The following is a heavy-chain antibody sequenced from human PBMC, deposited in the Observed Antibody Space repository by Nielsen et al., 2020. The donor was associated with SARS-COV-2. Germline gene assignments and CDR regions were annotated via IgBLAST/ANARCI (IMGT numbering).Heavy chain of an antibody. CDR2: ISYDGSNK. CDR3: AKDRAAAAWWGGPFDH. CDR1: GFTFSSYG. D-gene: IGHD6-13*01. J-gene: IGHJ4*02. V-gene: IGHV3-30*18. Sequence: GGSLRLSCAASGFTFSSYGMHWVRQAPGKGLEWVAVISYDGSNKYYADSVKGRFTISRDNSKNTLYLQMNSLRAEDTAVYYCAKDRAAAAWWGGPFDHWGQGTLVTVSS.